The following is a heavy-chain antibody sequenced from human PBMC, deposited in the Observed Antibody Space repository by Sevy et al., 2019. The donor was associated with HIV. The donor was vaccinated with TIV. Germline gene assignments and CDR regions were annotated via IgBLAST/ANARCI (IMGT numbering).Heavy chain of an antibody. CDR2: IYPSGST. V-gene: IGHV4-61*02. D-gene: IGHD2-8*01. CDR1: GGSISSGGYY. J-gene: IGHJ5*02. CDR3: ARVRTVAGVNGVGWFDP. Sequence: SETLSLTCTVSGGSISSGGYYWSWIGQPAGEGLEWIGRIYPSGSTNYRPSLKSRVTMSVDTSKNQFSLELSSVTAADTAVYYCARVRTVAGVNGVGWFDPWGQGTLVTVS.